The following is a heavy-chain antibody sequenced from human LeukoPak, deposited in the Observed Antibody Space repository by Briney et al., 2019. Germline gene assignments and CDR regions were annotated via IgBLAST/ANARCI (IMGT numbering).Heavy chain of an antibody. D-gene: IGHD5-24*01. V-gene: IGHV3-21*01. CDR1: GFTFSSYG. Sequence: GGSLRLSCAASGFTFSSYGMNWVRQAPGKGLEWVSSISRSSSYIYYADSVKGRFTISRDNAKNSLYLQMNSLRAEDTAVYYCARDIRWLQSKNFDYWGQGTLVTVSS. CDR3: ARDIRWLQSKNFDY. J-gene: IGHJ4*02. CDR2: ISRSSSYI.